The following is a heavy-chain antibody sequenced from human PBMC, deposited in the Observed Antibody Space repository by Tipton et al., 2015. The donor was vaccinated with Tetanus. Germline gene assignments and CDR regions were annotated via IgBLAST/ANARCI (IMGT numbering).Heavy chain of an antibody. CDR1: GGSISSYY. CDR3: ARELPYYYGSGSSGMDV. V-gene: IGHV4-59*01. CDR2: IYYSGST. J-gene: IGHJ6*02. Sequence: TLSLTCAASGGSISSYYWSWIRQPPGKGLEWIGYIYYSGSTNYNPSLKSRVTISVDTSKNQFSLKLSSVTAADTAVYYCARELPYYYGSGSSGMDVWGQGTTVTVSS. D-gene: IGHD3-10*01.